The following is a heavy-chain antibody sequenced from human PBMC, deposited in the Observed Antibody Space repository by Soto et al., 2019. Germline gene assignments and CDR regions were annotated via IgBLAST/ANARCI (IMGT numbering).Heavy chain of an antibody. Sequence: SETLSLTCTVSGGSISSYYWSWIRQPPGKGLEWIGYIYYSGSTNYNPSLKSRVTISVDTSKNQFSLKLSSVTAADTAVYYCARDLSDKYSSSPGFDYWGQGTLVTVSS. CDR3: ARDLSDKYSSSPGFDY. CDR2: IYYSGST. J-gene: IGHJ4*02. CDR1: GGSISSYY. D-gene: IGHD6-6*01. V-gene: IGHV4-59*01.